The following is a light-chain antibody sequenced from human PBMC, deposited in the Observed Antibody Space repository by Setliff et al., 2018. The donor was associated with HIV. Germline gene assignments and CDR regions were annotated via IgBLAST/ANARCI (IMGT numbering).Light chain of an antibody. CDR3: QVWDTTSDHHV. J-gene: IGLJ1*01. V-gene: IGLV3-21*03. CDR1: NIGGTS. Sequence: SYELTQPPSVSVAPGKTARITCGGNNIGGTSVHWYQQKPGQAPLLVVYDDNDRPSGSPERFSGSNSGNTATLTISRVEAGDEADYYCQVWDTTSDHHVFGTGTKVTV. CDR2: DDN.